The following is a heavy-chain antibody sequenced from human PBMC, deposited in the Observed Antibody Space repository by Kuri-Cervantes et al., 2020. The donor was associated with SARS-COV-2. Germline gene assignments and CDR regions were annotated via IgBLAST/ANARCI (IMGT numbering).Heavy chain of an antibody. CDR3: ARGITIFGVVIIGGAFDI. CDR2: INPSGGST. CDR1: GYTFTSYY. Sequence: ASVKVSCKASGYTFTSYYMHWVRQAPGQGLEWMGIINPSGGSTSYAQKFQGRVTMTRDTPTSTVYMELSSLRSEDTAVYYCARGITIFGVVIIGGAFDIWGQGTMVTVSS. V-gene: IGHV1-46*01. D-gene: IGHD3-3*01. J-gene: IGHJ3*02.